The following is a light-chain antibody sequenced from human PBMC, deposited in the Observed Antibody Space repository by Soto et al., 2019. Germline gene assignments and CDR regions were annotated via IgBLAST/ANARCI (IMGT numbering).Light chain of an antibody. CDR3: QQRSNRPYT. J-gene: IGKJ2*01. CDR2: DAS. V-gene: IGKV3-11*01. Sequence: EIVLTQSPATLSLSPGERATLSCRASQSVSSYLAWYQQKPGQAPRLLIYDASNRATGIPARFSGSGSGTDFTLTISSLEPEDFAVYYCQQRSNRPYTLGQGTKLEIK. CDR1: QSVSSY.